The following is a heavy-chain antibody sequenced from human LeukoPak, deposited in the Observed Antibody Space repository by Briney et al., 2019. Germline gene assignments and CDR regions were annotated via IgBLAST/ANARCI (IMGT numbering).Heavy chain of an antibody. J-gene: IGHJ4*02. Sequence: KPSETLSLTCTVSGGSISSSSYCWGWIRQPPGKGLEWIGSIYYSGSTYYNPSLKSRVTISVDTSKNQFSLKLSSVTAADTAVYYCARHEVDSSGPLDYWGQGTLVTVSS. V-gene: IGHV4-39*01. CDR2: IYYSGST. CDR3: ARHEVDSSGPLDY. D-gene: IGHD6-19*01. CDR1: GGSISSSSYC.